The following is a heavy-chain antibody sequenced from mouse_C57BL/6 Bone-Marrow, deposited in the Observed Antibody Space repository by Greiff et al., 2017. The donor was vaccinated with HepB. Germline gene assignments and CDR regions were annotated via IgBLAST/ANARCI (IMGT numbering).Heavy chain of an antibody. CDR2: IDPENGDT. CDR3: TTVVATKDY. D-gene: IGHD1-1*01. J-gene: IGHJ2*01. Sequence: VQLKQSGAELVRPGASVKLSCTASGFNIKDDYMHWVKQRPEQGLEWIGWIDPENGDTEYASKFQGKATITADTSSNTAYLQLSSLTSEDTAVYYCTTVVATKDYWGQGTTLTVSS. V-gene: IGHV14-4*01. CDR1: GFNIKDDY.